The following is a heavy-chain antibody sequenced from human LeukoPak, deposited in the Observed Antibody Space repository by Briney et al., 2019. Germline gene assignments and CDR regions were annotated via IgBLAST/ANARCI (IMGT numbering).Heavy chain of an antibody. CDR1: GFTFSSYS. CDR3: ARGLEEQQLWVGLQS. J-gene: IGHJ4*02. Sequence: GGSLRLSCAASGFTFSSYSMNWVRQAPGKGLEWVSAISSTGTNMYYVESMKGRFTISRDNARNSLYLQMNSLRVEDTAVYYCARGLEEQQLWVGLQSWGQGTLVTVSS. D-gene: IGHD6-13*01. V-gene: IGHV3-21*01. CDR2: ISSTGTNM.